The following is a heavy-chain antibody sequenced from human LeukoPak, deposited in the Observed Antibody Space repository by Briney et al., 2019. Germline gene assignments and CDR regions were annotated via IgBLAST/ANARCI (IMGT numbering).Heavy chain of an antibody. D-gene: IGHD2-8*02. CDR1: GGSFSVYY. Sequence: SETLSLTCAAYGGSFSVYYWSWIRQPPGKGLEWIGEINHSGSTNYNPSLKSRVTISVDTSKNQFSLKLSSVTAADTAVYYCARGRTGDFDYWGQGTLVTVSS. CDR3: ARGRTGDFDY. J-gene: IGHJ4*02. CDR2: INHSGST. V-gene: IGHV4-34*01.